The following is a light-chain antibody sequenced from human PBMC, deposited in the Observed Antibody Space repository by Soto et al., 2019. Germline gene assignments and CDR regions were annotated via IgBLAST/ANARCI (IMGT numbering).Light chain of an antibody. Sequence: IVLTQSPGTLSLSPGERAPLSCGASQSVSTSQLAWYQQKPGQAPRLLIVGASSRATGIPDRVRGSGSGTDCTLTSSRLEPEDFAVYYCQQYGGSPRTFGQGTKVDIK. CDR2: GAS. CDR1: QSVSTSQ. J-gene: IGKJ1*01. V-gene: IGKV3-20*01. CDR3: QQYGGSPRT.